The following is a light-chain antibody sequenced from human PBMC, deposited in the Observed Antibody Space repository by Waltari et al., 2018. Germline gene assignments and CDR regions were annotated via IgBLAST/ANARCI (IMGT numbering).Light chain of an antibody. V-gene: IGLV1-47*01. CDR1: NTNIGGKY. CDR2: KDS. CDR3: ATWDDSLSGYV. J-gene: IGLJ1*01. Sequence: SVLTPPPSASAAPAQSVTSSCSGLNTNIGGKYVFSFHHLPGTAPKVLIYKDSQRPSGVPDRFSGSKSGTSASLAISGLRSEDEADYYCATWDDSLSGYVFGSGTKVTVL.